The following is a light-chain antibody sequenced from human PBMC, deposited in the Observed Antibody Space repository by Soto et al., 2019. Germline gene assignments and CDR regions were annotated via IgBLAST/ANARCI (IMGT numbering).Light chain of an antibody. CDR1: QSITTS. CDR3: QQSYITPLT. Sequence: DIQMTQSPSSLSASVGDRVTITCRASQSITTSLNWYQHKPGKAPKLLIYAASSLQGGVSSRFSGSGSGTDFTLTISSLQPEDYATYYCQQSYITPLTFGGGTKVEIK. J-gene: IGKJ4*01. V-gene: IGKV1-39*01. CDR2: AAS.